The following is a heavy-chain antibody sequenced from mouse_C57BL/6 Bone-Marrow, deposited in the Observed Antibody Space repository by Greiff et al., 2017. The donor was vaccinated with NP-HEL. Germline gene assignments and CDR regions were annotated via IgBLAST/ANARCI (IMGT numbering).Heavy chain of an antibody. V-gene: IGHV1-15*01. D-gene: IGHD4-1*01. CDR3: ARKGTWERYFDV. CDR1: GYTFTDYE. CDR2: IDPETGGT. J-gene: IGHJ1*03. Sequence: QVQLKQSGAELVRPGASVTLSCKASGYTFTDYEMHWVKQTPVHGLEWIGAIDPETGGTAYNQKFKGKATLTSDTSSSTAYMQLSSLTSEDSAIYFCARKGTWERYFDVWGTGTTVTVSS.